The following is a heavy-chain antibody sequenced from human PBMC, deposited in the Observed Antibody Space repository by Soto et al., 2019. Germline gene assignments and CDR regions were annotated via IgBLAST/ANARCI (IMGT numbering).Heavy chain of an antibody. CDR2: IYYSGST. Sequence: PSETLSLTCTVSGGSISSSSYYWGWIRQPPGKGLEWIGSIYYSGSTYYNPSLKSRVTISVDTSKNQFSLKLSSVTAADTAVYYCARRGLGNWFDPWGQGTLVTVSS. V-gene: IGHV4-39*01. J-gene: IGHJ5*02. D-gene: IGHD6-19*01. CDR1: GGSISSSSYY. CDR3: ARRGLGNWFDP.